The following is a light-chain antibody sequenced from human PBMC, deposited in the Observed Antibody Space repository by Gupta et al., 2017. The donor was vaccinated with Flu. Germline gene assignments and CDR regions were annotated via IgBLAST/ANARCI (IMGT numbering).Light chain of an antibody. CDR1: SRDLDL. Sequence: QSALTQPASVTGSPGQSITISCTGTSRDLDLVPWYQQPPGKAPKLIIYEATERPSGVSNRFSGYKAGNTASLTVAGHRAEDEADYYCCAYVGAFFFGTGTKVSVL. J-gene: IGLJ1*01. CDR2: EAT. CDR3: CAYVGAFF. V-gene: IGLV2-23*01.